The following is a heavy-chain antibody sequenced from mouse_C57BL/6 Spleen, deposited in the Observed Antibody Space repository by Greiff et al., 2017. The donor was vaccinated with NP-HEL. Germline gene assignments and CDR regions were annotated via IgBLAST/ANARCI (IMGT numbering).Heavy chain of an antibody. V-gene: IGHV1-26*01. J-gene: IGHJ3*01. CDR3: ARGRDYGNGFAY. CDR1: GYTFTDYY. CDR2: INPNNGGT. D-gene: IGHD2-1*01. Sequence: EVQLQQSGPELVKPGASVKISCKASGYTFTDYYMNWVKQSHGKSLEWIGDINPNNGGTSYNQKFKGKATLTVDKSSSTAYMELRSLTSEDSAVYYCARGRDYGNGFAYWGQGTLVTVSA.